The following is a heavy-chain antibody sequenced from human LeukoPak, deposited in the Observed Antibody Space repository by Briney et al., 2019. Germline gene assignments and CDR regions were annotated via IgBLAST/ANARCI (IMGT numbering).Heavy chain of an antibody. CDR1: GYTFTSYD. CDR2: MNPNSGNT. J-gene: IGHJ4*02. Sequence: ASVKVSCNASGYTFTSYDINWVRQATGQGLEWMGWMNPNSGNTGYAQKFQGRVTMTRNTSISTAYMELSSLRSEDTAVYYCARVSSGSYYKGVDYWGQGTLVTVSS. CDR3: ARVSSGSYYKGVDY. D-gene: IGHD3-10*01. V-gene: IGHV1-8*01.